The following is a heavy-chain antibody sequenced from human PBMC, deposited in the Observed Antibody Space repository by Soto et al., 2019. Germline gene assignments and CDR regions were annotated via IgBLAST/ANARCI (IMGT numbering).Heavy chain of an antibody. D-gene: IGHD3-3*01. V-gene: IGHV3-23*01. Sequence: GGSLTLSCTASGFTFSTSAMSWVRQAPGRGLEWVSGISGSGAGTYYADSVKGRFTISRDNSKNTLYLQVSGLRAEDAAVYYCAKGPTVFGAVISFDYYYGMYVWGQGTPVTVSS. CDR3: AKGPTVFGAVISFDYYYGMYV. CDR2: ISGSGAGT. J-gene: IGHJ6*02. CDR1: GFTFSTSA.